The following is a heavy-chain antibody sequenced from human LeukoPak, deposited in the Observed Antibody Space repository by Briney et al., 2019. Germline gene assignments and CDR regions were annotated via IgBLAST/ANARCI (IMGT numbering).Heavy chain of an antibody. CDR1: GGSISSGGYY. D-gene: IGHD2-2*01. CDR2: IYYSGST. V-gene: IGHV4-61*08. CDR3: ARSGHCSSTSCYAGLGY. Sequence: PSETLSLTCTVSGGSISSGGYYWSWIRQHPGKGLEWIGYIYYSGSTNYNPSLKSRVTISVDTSKNQFSLKLSSVTAADTAVYYCARSGHCSSTSCYAGLGYWGQGTLVTVSS. J-gene: IGHJ4*02.